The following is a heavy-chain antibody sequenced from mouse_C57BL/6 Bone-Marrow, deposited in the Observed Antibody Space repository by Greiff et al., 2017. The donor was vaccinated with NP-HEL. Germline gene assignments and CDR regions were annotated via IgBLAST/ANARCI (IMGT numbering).Heavy chain of an antibody. V-gene: IGHV1-61*01. Sequence: QVQLQQPGAELVRPGSSVKLSCKASGYTFTSYWMDWVKQRPGQGLEWIGNIYPSDSETHYNQKFKDKATLTVDKSSSTAYMQLSSLTSEDSAVYYCATTVPSMDYWGQGTSVTVSS. CDR2: IYPSDSET. CDR1: GYTFTSYW. D-gene: IGHD1-1*01. CDR3: ATTVPSMDY. J-gene: IGHJ4*01.